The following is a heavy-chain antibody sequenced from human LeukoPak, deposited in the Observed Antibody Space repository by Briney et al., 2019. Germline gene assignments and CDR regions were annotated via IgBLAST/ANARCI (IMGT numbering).Heavy chain of an antibody. D-gene: IGHD2-2*01. Sequence: SETLSLTCTVSGGSISSYYWSWIRQPPGKGLEWIGYIYYSGSTNYNPSLKSRVTISVDTSKSQFSLKLSSVTAADTAMYYCARDPGYCSSTSCYDNSGYDLWGQGTLVTVSS. J-gene: IGHJ4*02. CDR2: IYYSGST. CDR3: ARDPGYCSSTSCYDNSGYDL. V-gene: IGHV4-59*01. CDR1: GGSISSYY.